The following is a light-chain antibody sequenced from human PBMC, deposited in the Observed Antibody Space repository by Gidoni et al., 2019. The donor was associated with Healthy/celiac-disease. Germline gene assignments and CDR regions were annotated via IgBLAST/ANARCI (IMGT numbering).Light chain of an antibody. V-gene: IGLV1-40*01. CDR1: SSNIGAGYD. Sequence: QSVLTQPPSVSGAPGHRVTISCTGRSSNIGAGYDVHWYQQLPGTAPKLLIYGNSNRPSGVPDLFSGSKSGTSASLAITGLQAEDEADYYCQSYDSSLSGSVFGGGTKLTVL. CDR2: GNS. CDR3: QSYDSSLSGSV. J-gene: IGLJ3*02.